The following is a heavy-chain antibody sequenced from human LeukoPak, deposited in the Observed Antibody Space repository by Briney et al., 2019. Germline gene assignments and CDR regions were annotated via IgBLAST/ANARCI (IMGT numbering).Heavy chain of an antibody. J-gene: IGHJ2*01. Sequence: SETLSLTCTVSRYPISGSYYWGWIRQTPGKGLEWIGSIYHSGSTYYNPSLKSRVTISVDTSKNQFSLKLSSVTAADTAVYYCARGELGLYWYFDLWGRGTLVTVSS. CDR1: RYPISGSYY. V-gene: IGHV4-38-2*02. CDR2: IYHSGST. D-gene: IGHD7-27*01. CDR3: ARGELGLYWYFDL.